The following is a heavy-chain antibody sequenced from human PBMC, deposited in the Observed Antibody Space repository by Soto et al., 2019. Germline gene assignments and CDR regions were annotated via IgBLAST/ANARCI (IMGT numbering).Heavy chain of an antibody. CDR2: IYYSGST. V-gene: IGHV4-61*01. J-gene: IGHJ4*02. CDR3: ASVVGDTAMVFDY. Sequence: SETLSVTCTVAGGSIISISCCWSWNRQPPGKGLEWIGNIYYSGSTNYNPSLKSRVTISVDTSKNQFSLKLSSVTAADTAVYYCASVVGDTAMVFDYWGQGTLVTVSS. CDR1: GGSIISISCC. D-gene: IGHD5-18*01.